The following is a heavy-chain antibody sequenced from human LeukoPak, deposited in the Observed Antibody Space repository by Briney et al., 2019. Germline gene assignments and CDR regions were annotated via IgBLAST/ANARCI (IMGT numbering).Heavy chain of an antibody. CDR1: GFTFSSYS. Sequence: PGGSLRLSCAASGFTFSSYSMNWVRQAPGEGLEWVSSISSSSSYIYYADSVKGRFTISRDNAKNSLYLQMNSLRAEDTAVYYCARVGAGLDDYWGQGTLVTVSS. CDR2: ISSSSSYI. J-gene: IGHJ4*02. CDR3: ARVGAGLDDY. D-gene: IGHD1-26*01. V-gene: IGHV3-21*01.